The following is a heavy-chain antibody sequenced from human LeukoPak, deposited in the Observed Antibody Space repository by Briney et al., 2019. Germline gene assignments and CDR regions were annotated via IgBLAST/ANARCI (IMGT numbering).Heavy chain of an antibody. CDR2: ISAYNGNT. V-gene: IGHV1-18*01. Sequence: ASVKVSCKASGYTFTSYGISWVRQAPGQGLEWMGWISAYNGNTNYAQKLQGRVTMTTDTSTSTAYMELRGLRSDDTAVYYCARDSITIFGVVIRRRSSDYWGQGTLVTVSS. J-gene: IGHJ4*02. CDR1: GYTFTSYG. CDR3: ARDSITIFGVVIRRRSSDY. D-gene: IGHD3-3*01.